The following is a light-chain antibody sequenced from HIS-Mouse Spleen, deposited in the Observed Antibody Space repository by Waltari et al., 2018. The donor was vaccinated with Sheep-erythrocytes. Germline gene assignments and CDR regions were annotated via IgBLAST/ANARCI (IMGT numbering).Light chain of an antibody. V-gene: IGLV2-11*01. Sequence: QSALTQPRSVSGSPGQSVTISCTGTSSDVGGYNYVSWYQRHPGKAPKLMIYDVSKRPSGGPDRFSGSKSGNTASLTISGLQAEDEADYYCCSYAGSYNHVFATGTKVTVL. CDR1: SSDVGGYNY. CDR2: DVS. CDR3: CSYAGSYNHV. J-gene: IGLJ1*01.